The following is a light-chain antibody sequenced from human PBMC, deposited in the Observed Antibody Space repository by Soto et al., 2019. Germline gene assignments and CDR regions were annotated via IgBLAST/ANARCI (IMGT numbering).Light chain of an antibody. J-gene: IGLJ2*01. CDR2: GNS. Sequence: QSVLTQPPSVSGAPGQRVTISCTGSSSNIGAGYDVHWYQQLPGTAPKLLIYGNSNRLSGVPDRFSGSKSGTSASLAITGLQAEDEADYYCQSYDSSLSAVVFGGGTQLTVL. CDR1: SSNIGAGYD. V-gene: IGLV1-40*01. CDR3: QSYDSSLSAVV.